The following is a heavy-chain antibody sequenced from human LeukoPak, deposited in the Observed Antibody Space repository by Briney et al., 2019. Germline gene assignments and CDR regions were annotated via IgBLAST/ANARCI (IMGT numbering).Heavy chain of an antibody. Sequence: PSETLSLTCTVSGGSISSYYWSWIRQPPGKGLEWIGRIYTSGSTNYNPSLKSRVTISVDTSKNQFSLKLSSVTAADTAVYYCAREGNFITMGVDYWGQGTLVTVSS. CDR2: IYTSGST. J-gene: IGHJ4*02. CDR1: GGSISSYY. V-gene: IGHV4-4*08. CDR3: AREGNFITMGVDY. D-gene: IGHD3-10*01.